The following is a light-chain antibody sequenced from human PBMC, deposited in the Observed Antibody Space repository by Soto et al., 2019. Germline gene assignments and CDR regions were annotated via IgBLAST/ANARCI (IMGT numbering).Light chain of an antibody. Sequence: DIVMTQSPDSLAVSLGERATINCKSSQSVLYSSNNKNYLAWYQQKPGQPTKLLIYWASTRESGVPDLFSGSGSGTDFTLTISSLQAEDVAVYYCQQYYSTPLTFGPGTKVDIK. CDR3: QQYYSTPLT. V-gene: IGKV4-1*01. CDR1: QSVLYSSNNKNY. CDR2: WAS. J-gene: IGKJ3*01.